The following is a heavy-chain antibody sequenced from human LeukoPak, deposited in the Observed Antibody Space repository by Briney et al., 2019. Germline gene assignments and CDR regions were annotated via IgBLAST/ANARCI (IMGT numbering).Heavy chain of an antibody. J-gene: IGHJ4*02. CDR3: PRGTFASGSTPSFAS. Sequence: PGGSLRLSCVASGFTVRTNFMSWVRQAPGKGLEWVSVIYSGGSTYYADSVKGRFTISGDNSKNTLYLQMNSLRAEDTAVYYGPRGTFASGSTPSFASWGREPLVTVS. CDR1: GFTVRTNF. D-gene: IGHD1-26*01. CDR2: IYSGGST. V-gene: IGHV3-66*01.